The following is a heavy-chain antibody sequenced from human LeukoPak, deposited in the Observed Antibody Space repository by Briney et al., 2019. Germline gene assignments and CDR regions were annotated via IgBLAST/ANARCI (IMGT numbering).Heavy chain of an antibody. V-gene: IGHV1-2*02. CDR2: INPNSGGT. J-gene: IGHJ4*02. Sequence: ASVKVSCKASGYTFTGYYMHWVRQAPGQGLEWMGWINPNSGGTNYAQKFQGRVTMTRYTSISTAYMELSRLRSDDTAVYYCARDLFGITMVRGVIPRFDYWGQGTLVTVSS. CDR1: GYTFTGYY. D-gene: IGHD3-10*01. CDR3: ARDLFGITMVRGVIPRFDY.